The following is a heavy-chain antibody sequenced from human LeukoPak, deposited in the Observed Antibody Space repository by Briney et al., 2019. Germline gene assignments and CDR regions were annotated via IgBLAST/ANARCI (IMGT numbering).Heavy chain of an antibody. V-gene: IGHV1-18*01. D-gene: IGHD1-26*01. J-gene: IGHJ4*02. CDR3: ARVTSDGGSYYSVLNGGQTFDY. CDR2: ISAYNGNT. Sequence: ASVKVSCKASGYTFTSYGISWVRQAPGQGLEWMGWISAYNGNTNYAQKLQGRVTMTTDTSTSTAYMELRSLRSDDTAVYYCARVTSDGGSYYSVLNGGQTFDYWGQGTLVTVSS. CDR1: GYTFTSYG.